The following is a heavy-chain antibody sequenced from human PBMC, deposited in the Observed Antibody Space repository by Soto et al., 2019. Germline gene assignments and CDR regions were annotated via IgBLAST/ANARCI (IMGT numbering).Heavy chain of an antibody. CDR2: ISSSSSTI. CDR1: GFTFSSYS. J-gene: IGHJ3*02. D-gene: IGHD1-26*01. Sequence: PGGSLRLSCAASGFTFSSYSMNWVRQAPGKGLEWVSYISSSSSTIYYADSVKGRFTISRDNAKNSLYLQMNSLRAEDTAVYYCARDLQMGGAGAFAIWGQGTLVTVSS. V-gene: IGHV3-48*01. CDR3: ARDLQMGGAGAFAI.